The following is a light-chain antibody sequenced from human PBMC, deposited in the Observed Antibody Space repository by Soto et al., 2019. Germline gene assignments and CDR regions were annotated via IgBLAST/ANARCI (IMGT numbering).Light chain of an antibody. J-gene: IGKJ2*01. Sequence: EVVLTQSPDTLSLSPGESATLSCRASHSVTHFLAWYHLKPGQAPRLLIHTTSSRPSGIPDRFRGSRAGTDFTLTITRLEPEDSGVYYCQQFGNSPYTFGQGTKLEI. CDR1: HSVTHF. V-gene: IGKV3-20*01. CDR3: QQFGNSPYT. CDR2: TTS.